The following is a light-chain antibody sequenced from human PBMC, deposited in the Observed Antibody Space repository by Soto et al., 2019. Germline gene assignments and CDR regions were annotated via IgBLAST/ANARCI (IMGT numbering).Light chain of an antibody. J-gene: IGLJ3*02. CDR1: SGHSSFI. CDR3: ETWDDNTWV. V-gene: IGLV4-60*02. Sequence: QPVLTQSSSASASLGSSVKLTCTLSSGHSSFIIAWHQQQPGKAPRFLMKLEGDGSYDKGSGVPDRFSGSSSGADRYLTISNLRFEDEADYYCETWDDNTWVFGGGTKVTVL. CDR2: LEGDGSY.